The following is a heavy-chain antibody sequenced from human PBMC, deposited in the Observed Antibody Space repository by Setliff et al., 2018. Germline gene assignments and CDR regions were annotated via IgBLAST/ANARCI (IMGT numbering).Heavy chain of an antibody. CDR2: IRAGSDNI. D-gene: IGHD2-8*01. CDR3: ARGHCTTISCFLDH. CDR1: GFIFDDYA. J-gene: IGHJ4*02. V-gene: IGHV3-9*01. Sequence: PGGSLRLSCAASGFIFDDYAMHWVRQAPGKGLEWVSGIRAGSDNIAYADSVKGRFTISRDNAKNSLYLQLDSLRPDDTAFYYCARGHCTTISCFLDHWGQGIMGTVS.